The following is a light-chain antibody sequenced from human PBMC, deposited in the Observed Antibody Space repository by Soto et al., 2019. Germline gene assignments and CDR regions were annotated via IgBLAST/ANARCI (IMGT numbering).Light chain of an antibody. CDR2: KAS. CDR1: QNINSW. Sequence: DIRMTQSPSTLSASVGDRVTVTCRASQNINSWLAWYQQKPGKAPKLLIYKASTLESGVPSRFSGSGSGTDFTLTINSLQPDDFATYYCQQYTSYSPYTFGQGTKLEI. V-gene: IGKV1-5*03. CDR3: QQYTSYSPYT. J-gene: IGKJ2*01.